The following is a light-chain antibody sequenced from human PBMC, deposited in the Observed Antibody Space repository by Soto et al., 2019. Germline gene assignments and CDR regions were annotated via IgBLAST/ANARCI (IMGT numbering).Light chain of an antibody. J-gene: IGKJ1*01. V-gene: IGKV1-27*01. CDR1: QGISNY. CDR3: QKYNSAPWT. CDR2: VAS. Sequence: DIQMTQSPSSLSASVGDRVTITCRASQGISNYLAWYQQQPGKVPKLLIYVASTLQSGVPSRFSGSGSGTDFTLTISSLQPEDVATXXXQKYNSAPWTFGQGTKVEIK.